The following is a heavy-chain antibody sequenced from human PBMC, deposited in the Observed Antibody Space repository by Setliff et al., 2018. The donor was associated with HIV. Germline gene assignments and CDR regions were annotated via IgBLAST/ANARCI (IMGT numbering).Heavy chain of an antibody. CDR2: IYYIGST. CDR1: GGSISSSNYY. Sequence: SETLSLTCTVSGGSISSSNYYWGWIRQPPGKGLELIGTIYYIGSTSYNPSLESRLTISVDTSSNHFSLRLTSVTAADTAVYYCARGVDSYMDVWGKGTTVTVS. J-gene: IGHJ6*03. V-gene: IGHV4-39*02. D-gene: IGHD5-12*01. CDR3: ARGVDSYMDV.